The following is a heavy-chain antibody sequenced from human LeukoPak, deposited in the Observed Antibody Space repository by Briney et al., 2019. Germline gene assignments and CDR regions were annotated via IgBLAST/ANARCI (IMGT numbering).Heavy chain of an antibody. CDR2: IKQDGSDK. CDR3: VRDRSKGCLDY. Sequence: PGGPLRLSCAASGFTFSTYLRIWIRQARGKGRECRANIKQDGSDKYYLDSVRGRFIISRVNAKNSLFLQITSLRAEDTAVYYCVRDRSKGCLDYWGQGTLVTVS. J-gene: IGHJ4*02. V-gene: IGHV3-7*01. CDR1: GFTFSTYL.